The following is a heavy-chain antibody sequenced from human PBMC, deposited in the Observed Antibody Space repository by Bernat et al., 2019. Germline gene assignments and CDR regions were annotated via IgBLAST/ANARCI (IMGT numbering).Heavy chain of an antibody. CDR1: GFIFTSNG. Sequence: QGELVQSGTEMKKLGASVRVSCKAPGFIFTSNGFAWVRQAPGQGLEWMGRVSAYNGDTQYAQKFQGRVLMTTDSSTTTAYMELKNLRSDDTAVYFCATTEVSLYWYFDLWGRGTLVTVSS. CDR2: VSAYNGDT. J-gene: IGHJ2*01. CDR3: ATTEVSLYWYFDL. V-gene: IGHV1-18*01.